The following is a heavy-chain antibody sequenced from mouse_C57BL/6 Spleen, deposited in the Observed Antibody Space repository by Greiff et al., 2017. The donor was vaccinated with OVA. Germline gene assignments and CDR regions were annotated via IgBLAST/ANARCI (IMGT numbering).Heavy chain of an antibody. CDR2: INPSSGYT. D-gene: IGHD2-5*01. CDR1: GYTFTSYW. J-gene: IGHJ2*01. V-gene: IGHV1-7*01. CDR3: ARGNSNYVGGFDY. Sequence: VKVVESGAELAKPGASVKLSCKASGYTFTSYWMHWVKQRPGQGLEWIGYINPSSGYTKYNQKFKDKATLTADKSSSTAYMQLSSLTYEDSAVYYCARGNSNYVGGFDYWGQGTTLTVSS.